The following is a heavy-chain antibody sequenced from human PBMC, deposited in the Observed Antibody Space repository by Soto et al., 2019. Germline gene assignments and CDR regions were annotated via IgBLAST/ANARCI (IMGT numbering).Heavy chain of an antibody. CDR1: GGAFRTYA. CDR2: IMPVFGTA. Sequence: QVQLVQSGTEVKKPGSSVRVSCKASGGAFRTYAFSWVRQTPGQGLEWMGAIMPVFGTATYAQQFQGRITITADESTSTVYMELTIARREDAAVFFCAASRGFYAGMDVWGQGTTVIVS. V-gene: IGHV1-69*01. D-gene: IGHD3-16*01. CDR3: AASRGFYAGMDV. J-gene: IGHJ6*02.